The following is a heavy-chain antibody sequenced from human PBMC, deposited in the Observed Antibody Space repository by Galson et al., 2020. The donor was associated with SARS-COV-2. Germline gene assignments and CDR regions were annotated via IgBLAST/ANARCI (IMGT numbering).Heavy chain of an antibody. CDR2: ISYDGSNK. V-gene: IGHV3-30-3*01. J-gene: IGHJ1*01. D-gene: IGHD3-3*01. Sequence: GGSLRLSCAASGFTFSSYAMHWVRQAPGKGLEWVAVISYDGSNKYYADSVKGRFTISRDNSKNTLYLQMNSLRAEDTAVYYCASPGTIFGVVTEYFQHWGQGTLVTVSS. CDR1: GFTFSSYA. CDR3: ASPGTIFGVVTEYFQH.